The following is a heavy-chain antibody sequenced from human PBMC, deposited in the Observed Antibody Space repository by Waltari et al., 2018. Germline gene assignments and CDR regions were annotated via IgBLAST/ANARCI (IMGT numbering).Heavy chain of an antibody. J-gene: IGHJ4*02. CDR1: GFTFGGNW. Sequence: VQLVESGGGLVQHGGSRRLSCAGSGFTFGGNWMAWVRQAPGKGLEWVANIKEDGSKKNYVDSVEGRFTISRDNAKNSLYLQMNSLRAEDTALYYCVRHGFWNFDFWGQGTLVTVSS. CDR3: VRHGFWNFDF. V-gene: IGHV3-7*01. D-gene: IGHD3-3*01. CDR2: IKEDGSKK.